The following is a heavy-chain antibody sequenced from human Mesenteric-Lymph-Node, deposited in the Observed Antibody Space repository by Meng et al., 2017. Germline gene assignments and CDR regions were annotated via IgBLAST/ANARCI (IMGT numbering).Heavy chain of an antibody. CDR1: GGTFSSYA. D-gene: IGHD1-7*01. Sequence: SVKVSCKASGGTFSSYAISWVRQAPGQGLEWMGGIIPIFGTANYAQKFQGRVTITADKSTSTAYMELSSLRSEDTAVYYCARARTGTDYYFDYWGQGTRVTVSS. CDR3: ARARTGTDYYFDY. V-gene: IGHV1-69*06. CDR2: IIPIFGTA. J-gene: IGHJ4*02.